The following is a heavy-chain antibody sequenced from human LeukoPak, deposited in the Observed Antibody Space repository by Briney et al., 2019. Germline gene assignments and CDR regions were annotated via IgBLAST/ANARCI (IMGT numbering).Heavy chain of an antibody. D-gene: IGHD2/OR15-2a*01. J-gene: IGHJ4*02. CDR3: AKDPRPHRLYYFDY. CDR1: GFTFSSYG. Sequence: GGSLRLSCAASGFTFSSYGMHWVRQAPGKGLEWVAVIWYDGSNKYYADSVKGRFTISRDNSKNTLYLQMNSLRAEDTAVYYCAKDPRPHRLYYFDYWGQGTLVTVSS. CDR2: IWYDGSNK. V-gene: IGHV3-33*06.